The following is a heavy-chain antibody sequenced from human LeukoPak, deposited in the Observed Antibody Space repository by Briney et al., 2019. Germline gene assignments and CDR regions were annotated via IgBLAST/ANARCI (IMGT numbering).Heavy chain of an antibody. CDR1: GVSISTYY. CDR2: IYTSGST. J-gene: IGHJ4*02. Sequence: SETPSLTCTVSGVSISTYYWSWIRQPAGKGLEWIGHIYTSGSTNYNPSLKSRVTISVDTSKNQFSLKLSSVTAADTAVYYCATSPNYCTNGVCYETIDYWGQGTLVTVSS. D-gene: IGHD2-8*01. CDR3: ATSPNYCTNGVCYETIDY. V-gene: IGHV4-4*07.